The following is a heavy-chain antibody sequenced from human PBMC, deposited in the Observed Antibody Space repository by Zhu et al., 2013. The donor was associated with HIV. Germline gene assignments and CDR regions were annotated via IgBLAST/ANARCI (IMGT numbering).Heavy chain of an antibody. CDR1: GGTFSGYA. D-gene: IGHD1-1*01. V-gene: IGHV1-69*01. Sequence: QVQLVQSGAEVKKPGSSVKVSCKASGGTFSGYAINWVRQAPGQGLEWMGGIIPIFGTANYAQNFQGRVTITADASTNTAYMELSSLRSEDTAVYYCARVQGDAYNVDAFDIWGQGTMVTFSS. CDR2: IIPIFGTA. J-gene: IGHJ3*02. CDR3: ARVQGDAYNVDAFDI.